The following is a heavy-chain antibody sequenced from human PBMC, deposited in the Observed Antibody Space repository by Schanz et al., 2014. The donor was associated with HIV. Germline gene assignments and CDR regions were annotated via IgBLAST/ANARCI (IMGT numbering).Heavy chain of an antibody. CDR1: GFTFDSYG. D-gene: IGHD6-25*01. CDR2: ISYDGVNK. Sequence: QVQLVESGGGVVQPGRSLRLSCAASGFTFDSYGMHWVRQAPGKGLEWVAVISYDGVNKHFADSVKGRFTVSRDNSKNTLHLQMNSLRGEDTAVYYCARAPPESSATGSYFDYWGQGTLVSVSS. J-gene: IGHJ4*02. CDR3: ARAPPESSATGSYFDY. V-gene: IGHV3-30*03.